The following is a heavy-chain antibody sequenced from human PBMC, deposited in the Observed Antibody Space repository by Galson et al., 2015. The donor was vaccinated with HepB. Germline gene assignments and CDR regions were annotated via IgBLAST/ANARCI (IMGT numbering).Heavy chain of an antibody. CDR2: ISAYNGNT. D-gene: IGHD1-26*01. V-gene: IGHV1-18*01. J-gene: IGHJ4*02. CDR1: GYTFTSYG. CDR3: AREGIVEGATRYDY. Sequence: SVKVSCKASGYTFTSYGISWVRPAPGQGLEWMGWISAYNGNTNYAQKLQGRVTMTTDTSTSTAYMELRSLRSDDTAVYYCAREGIVEGATRYDYWGQGTLVTVSS.